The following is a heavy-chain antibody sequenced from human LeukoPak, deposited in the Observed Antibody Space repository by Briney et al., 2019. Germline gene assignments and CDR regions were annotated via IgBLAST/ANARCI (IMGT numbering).Heavy chain of an antibody. J-gene: IGHJ4*02. Sequence: PSGTLSLTCAVSGGSISSSNWWSWVRQPPGKGLEWIGEIYHSGSTNYNPSLKSRVTISVDKSKNQFSLKLSSVTAADTAVYYCAGHGELLWFGETGGFDYWGQGTLVTVSS. CDR3: AGHGELLWFGETGGFDY. CDR2: IYHSGST. D-gene: IGHD3-10*01. V-gene: IGHV4-4*02. CDR1: GGSISSSNW.